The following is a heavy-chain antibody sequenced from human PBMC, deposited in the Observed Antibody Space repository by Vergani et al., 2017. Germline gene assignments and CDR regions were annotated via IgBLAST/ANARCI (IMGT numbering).Heavy chain of an antibody. Sequence: EVELVQSGPEMRKPGDSLKISCKCSEYSFGNYWIGWVLQMPGKGLDWMGIIYPADSDTRYSPSFQGQFTISANKSISTAFLQWESLKASDTALYYCARHTNYTDSWGQGTTVTVSS. CDR1: EYSFGNYW. CDR2: IYPADSDT. D-gene: IGHD5-24*01. J-gene: IGHJ4*02. V-gene: IGHV5-51*01. CDR3: ARHTNYTDS.